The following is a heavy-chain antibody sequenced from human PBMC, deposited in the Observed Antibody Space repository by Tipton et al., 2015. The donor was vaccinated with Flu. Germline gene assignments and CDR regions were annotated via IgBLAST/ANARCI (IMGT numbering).Heavy chain of an antibody. CDR2: LYHNGSA. D-gene: IGHD3-16*01. Sequence: TLSLTCDVSGYSITTGYSWGWIRQPPGKGLEWIGSLYHNGSAYYTPSLQSRATISVDTTKNQFSLKLYFVTAADTAVYYCARARAPYYYYAMDVWGQGTTVTVSS. CDR1: GYSITTGYS. CDR3: ARARAPYYYYAMDV. V-gene: IGHV4-38-2*01. J-gene: IGHJ6*02.